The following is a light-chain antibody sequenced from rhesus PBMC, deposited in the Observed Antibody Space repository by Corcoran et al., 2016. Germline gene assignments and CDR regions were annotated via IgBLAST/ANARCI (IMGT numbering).Light chain of an antibody. Sequence: DIVMTQTPLSLPVTPGEPASISCRSSQSLLDSEDGNTYLEWYLQKPGQFPQPLIYEGSNRASGVPDRFSGSGSDTDFTLKISRVEAEDVGFYYCMQGIEYPFTFSPGTKLDIK. CDR1: QSLLDSEDGNTY. J-gene: IGKJ3*01. CDR3: MQGIEYPFT. V-gene: IGKV2S20*01. CDR2: EGS.